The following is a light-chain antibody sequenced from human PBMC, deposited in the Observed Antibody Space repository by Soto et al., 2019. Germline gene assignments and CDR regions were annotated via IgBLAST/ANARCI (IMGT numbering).Light chain of an antibody. V-gene: IGKV3-11*01. CDR3: QQRSNWPPT. CDR1: QSVSSY. Sequence: EIVLTQSPATLSLSPGERATLSCRASQSVSSYLAWYQQKPGQAPRLLIYDASNRATGIRARFSGSGSGTDFTRTISSLEPEDFAVYYCQQRSNWPPTFGGGTKVEIK. J-gene: IGKJ4*01. CDR2: DAS.